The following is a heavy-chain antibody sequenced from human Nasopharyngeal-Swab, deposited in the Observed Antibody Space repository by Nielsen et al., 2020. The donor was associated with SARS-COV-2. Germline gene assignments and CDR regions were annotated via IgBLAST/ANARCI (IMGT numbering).Heavy chain of an antibody. CDR2: ISAYNCRT. V-gene: IGHV1-18*01. D-gene: IGHD6-25*01. J-gene: IGHJ4*02. Sequence: ASVKVSCKASGYTFTSYGISWVRQAPGQGLEWMGWISAYNCRTYYAQKFQGRVTMTTDTSTSTAYMDLRSLRSDDTAVYYCARDPRGPDYWGQGTLVTVSS. CDR3: ARDPRGPDY. CDR1: GYTFTSYG.